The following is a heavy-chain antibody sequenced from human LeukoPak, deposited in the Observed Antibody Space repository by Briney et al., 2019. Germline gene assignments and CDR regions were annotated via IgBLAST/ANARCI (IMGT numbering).Heavy chain of an antibody. J-gene: IGHJ4*02. D-gene: IGHD6-13*01. V-gene: IGHV3-23*01. CDR2: ISGSGDST. Sequence: GGSLRLSCAASGFTFSNYAMRWVRQAPGKGLEWVSGISGSGDSTYYADSVKGRFTISRDNSKNTLYLQMNSLRAEDTAVYYCAKSPGYSSSWYDYWGQGTLVTVSS. CDR3: AKSPGYSSSWYDY. CDR1: GFTFSNYA.